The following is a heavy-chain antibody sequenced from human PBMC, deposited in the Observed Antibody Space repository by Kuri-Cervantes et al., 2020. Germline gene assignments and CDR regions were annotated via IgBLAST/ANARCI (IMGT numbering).Heavy chain of an antibody. Sequence: SVKVSCKASGGTFGSYAISWVRQAPGQGLEWMGGIIPIFGTANYAQKFQGRVTITTDESTSTAHMELSSLRSEDTAVYYCASFHGAYGSRAFDIWGQGTMVTVSS. CDR1: GGTFGSYA. D-gene: IGHD3-10*01. CDR2: IIPIFGTA. V-gene: IGHV1-69*05. J-gene: IGHJ3*02. CDR3: ASFHGAYGSRAFDI.